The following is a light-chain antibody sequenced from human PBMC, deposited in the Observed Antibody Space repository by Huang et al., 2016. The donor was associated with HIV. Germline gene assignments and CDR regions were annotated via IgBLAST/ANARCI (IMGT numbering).Light chain of an antibody. CDR1: QSGWRNY. Sequence: EIVLTQSPGTVSLSPGERATLSCRASQSGWRNYLAWYQQKPGQAPRLLIYDTSNRATGIPDRFSGSGSGTDFTLTISRLEAEDFAVYFCQYYGRSDGITFGPGTKVDV. V-gene: IGKV3-20*01. J-gene: IGKJ3*01. CDR3: QYYGRSDGIT. CDR2: DTS.